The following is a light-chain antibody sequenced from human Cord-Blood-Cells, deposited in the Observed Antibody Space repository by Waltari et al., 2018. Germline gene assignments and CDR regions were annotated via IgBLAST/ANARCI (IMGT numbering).Light chain of an antibody. CDR2: AAS. V-gene: IGKV1-39*01. CDR3: QQSYSTPLT. CDR1: QSISSY. Sequence: DIQMTQSPSSLSASVGDRVTITCRASQSISSYLNWYQQKPGKAPKLLIYAASSLQSGVPSRFSGTGSVTHFTLTISSLQPEDFATYYCQQSYSTPLTFGGGTKVEIK. J-gene: IGKJ4*01.